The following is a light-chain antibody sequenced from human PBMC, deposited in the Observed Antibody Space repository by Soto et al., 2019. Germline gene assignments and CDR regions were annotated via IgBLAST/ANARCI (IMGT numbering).Light chain of an antibody. J-gene: IGLJ3*02. Sequence: QSVLTQPPSASGTPGQRVTISCSGSSSNIGSNPVNWYQLLPGTAPKLLIYSNDQRPSGVPDRFYGSKSGTSASLAISGLLSEDEADYHCAEGDDSLNGHWVFGGGTKLTVL. CDR3: AEGDDSLNGHWV. V-gene: IGLV1-44*01. CDR2: SND. CDR1: SSNIGSNP.